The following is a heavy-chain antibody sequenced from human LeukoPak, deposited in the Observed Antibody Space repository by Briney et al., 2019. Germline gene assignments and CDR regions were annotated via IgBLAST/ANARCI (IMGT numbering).Heavy chain of an antibody. Sequence: GGSLRLSCAASGFTFSSYEMNWVRQAPGKGLEWVSYISSSGSTIHYVDSVKGRFTISRDNAKNSLYLQMNSLRAEDTAVYYCAREGSGSIYNWFDPWGQGTLVTVSS. CDR3: AREGSGSIYNWFDP. V-gene: IGHV3-48*03. J-gene: IGHJ5*02. CDR1: GFTFSSYE. D-gene: IGHD3-10*01. CDR2: ISSSGSTI.